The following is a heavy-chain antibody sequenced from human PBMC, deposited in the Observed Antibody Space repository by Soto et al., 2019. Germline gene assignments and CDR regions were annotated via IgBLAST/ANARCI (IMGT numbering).Heavy chain of an antibody. V-gene: IGHV1-69*13. D-gene: IGHD6-13*01. CDR2: IIPIFGTA. CDR3: AKEHKSPGSSWGNWFDP. J-gene: IGHJ5*02. CDR1: GGTFSSYA. Sequence: SVKVSCRASGGTFSSYAISWVRPAPGQGLAWMGGIIPIFGTANYAQKLQGRVTITAVESTRTAYMELSSLRSEDTAVNYCAKEHKSPGSSWGNWFDPWGQVTLGAVSS.